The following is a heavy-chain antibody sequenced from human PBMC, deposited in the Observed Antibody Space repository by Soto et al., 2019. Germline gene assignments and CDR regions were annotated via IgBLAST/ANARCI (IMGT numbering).Heavy chain of an antibody. CDR2: INQSGST. Sequence: TSETLSLTCAVYGGSFSGYYWIWIRQPPGKGLEWIGEINQSGSTNYNPSLKSRVTISVDTSKNQFSLKLSSVTAADTAVHYCARTYSSSWSPFEYWGQGTLVTVSS. CDR1: GGSFSGYY. J-gene: IGHJ4*02. D-gene: IGHD6-13*01. V-gene: IGHV4-34*01. CDR3: ARTYSSSWSPFEY.